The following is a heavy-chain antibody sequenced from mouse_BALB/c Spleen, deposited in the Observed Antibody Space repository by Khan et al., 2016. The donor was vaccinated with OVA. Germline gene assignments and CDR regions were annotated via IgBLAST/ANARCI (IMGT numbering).Heavy chain of an antibody. CDR1: GYTFTSYW. D-gene: IGHD1-1*01. V-gene: IGHV1S81*02. CDR2: TNPTNGRT. CDR3: ARSKKIVATYFDY. J-gene: IGHJ2*01. Sequence: QVQLQQPGAELVKAGASVKMSCKASGYTFTSYWMHWVKQRLGQGLEWFAETNPTNGRTYYNEKFKSKATLTVDKSSSTAYMLLSGPTCEDSAVYDCARSKKIVATYFDYWGQGTTLTVSS.